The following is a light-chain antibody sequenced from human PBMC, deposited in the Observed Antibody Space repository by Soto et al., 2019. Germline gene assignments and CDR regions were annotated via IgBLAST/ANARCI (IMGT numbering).Light chain of an antibody. CDR2: EVN. CDR1: SNDVGRFNY. Sequence: QSVLTQAPSASGSPGQSVTISCAGTSNDVGRFNYVSWYQRHPGKAPKLIIYEVNKRPSGVPDRFSGSESGNTASLTVSGLQAEDEADYFCSSFVHGTSYVFGTGTKVTV. CDR3: SSFVHGTSYV. V-gene: IGLV2-8*01. J-gene: IGLJ1*01.